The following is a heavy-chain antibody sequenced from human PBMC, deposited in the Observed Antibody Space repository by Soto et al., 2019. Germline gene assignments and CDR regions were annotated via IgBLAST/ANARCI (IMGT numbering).Heavy chain of an antibody. V-gene: IGHV4-30-4*01. J-gene: IGHJ4*02. CDR3: ARVERYYDSSGYSYYFDY. D-gene: IGHD3-22*01. CDR1: GGSISSGDYY. CDR2: IYYSGST. Sequence: SETLSLTCTVSGGSISSGDYYWSWIRQPPGKGLEWIGYIYYSGSTYYNPSLKSRVTISVDTSKNQFSLKLSSVTAADTAVYYCARVERYYDSSGYSYYFDYWGQGTLVTVSS.